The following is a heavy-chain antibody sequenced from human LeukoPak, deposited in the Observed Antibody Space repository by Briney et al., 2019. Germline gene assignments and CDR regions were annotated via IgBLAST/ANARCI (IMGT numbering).Heavy chain of an antibody. CDR2: IWYGGSNK. Sequence: GRSLRLSCATSGFTFSNYAIHWVRQAPGKGLEWVAVIWYGGSNKYYADSVKGRFTISRDNSKNTLYLQMNSLRAEDTAVYYCAKDRGAGAATYAFDIWGQGTMVTVSS. V-gene: IGHV3-30*04. CDR1: GFTFSNYA. CDR3: AKDRGAGAATYAFDI. J-gene: IGHJ3*02. D-gene: IGHD2-15*01.